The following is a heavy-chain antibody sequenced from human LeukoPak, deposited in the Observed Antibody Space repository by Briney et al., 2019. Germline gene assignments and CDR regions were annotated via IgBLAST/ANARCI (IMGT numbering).Heavy chain of an antibody. V-gene: IGHV1-69*06. CDR3: AGGVGATYFDY. CDR1: GGTFSSFA. Sequence: ASVKVSCKASGGTFSSFAISWVRQAPGQGLEWMGGIIPIFGTANYAQKFQGRVTITADKSTSTAYMELSSLRSEDTAVYYCAGGVGATYFDYWGQGTLVTVSS. J-gene: IGHJ4*02. D-gene: IGHD1-26*01. CDR2: IIPIFGTA.